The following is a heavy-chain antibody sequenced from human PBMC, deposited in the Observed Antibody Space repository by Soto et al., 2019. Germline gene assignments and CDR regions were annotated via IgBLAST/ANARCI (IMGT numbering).Heavy chain of an antibody. J-gene: IGHJ4*02. CDR3: ARSPMAPVPVDY. CDR1: GFTFSSYG. CDR2: ISYDGSNK. V-gene: IGHV3-30*03. Sequence: GGSLRLSCAASGFTFSSYGMHWVRQAPGKGLEWVAVISYDGSNKYYADSVKGRLTLTIDTSTSTAYMELRSLTSDDTAVYFCARSPMAPVPVDYWGQGTLVTVSS. D-gene: IGHD2-2*01.